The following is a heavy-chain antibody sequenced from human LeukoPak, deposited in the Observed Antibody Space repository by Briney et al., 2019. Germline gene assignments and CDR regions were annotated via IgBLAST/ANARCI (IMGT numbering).Heavy chain of an antibody. Sequence: PGGSLRLSCAVSGFTFSSYWMHWVRQAPGKGLVWVSRINTDGSSTSYADSVKGRFTISRDNAKNTLYLQMNSLRVEDTAVYYCARGSSPPAYGSGSYYNYWGQGTLVTVSS. CDR3: ARGSSPPAYGSGSYYNY. D-gene: IGHD3-10*01. J-gene: IGHJ4*02. V-gene: IGHV3-74*01. CDR2: INTDGSST. CDR1: GFTFSSYW.